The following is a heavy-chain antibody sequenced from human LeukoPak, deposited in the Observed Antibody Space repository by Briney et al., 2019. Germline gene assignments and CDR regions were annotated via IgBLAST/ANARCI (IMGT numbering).Heavy chain of an antibody. D-gene: IGHD3-22*01. CDR1: GFSFRSYE. Sequence: GSLRLSCAASGFSFRSYEMNWVRQAPGEGLERVSQISGSGNIIYYADSVKGRFSISRDNAKNSLYLQMNSLRAEDTAVYYCAREGPYDGSDGDAFDIWGQGTMVTVSS. V-gene: IGHV3-48*03. J-gene: IGHJ3*02. CDR2: ISGSGNII. CDR3: AREGPYDGSDGDAFDI.